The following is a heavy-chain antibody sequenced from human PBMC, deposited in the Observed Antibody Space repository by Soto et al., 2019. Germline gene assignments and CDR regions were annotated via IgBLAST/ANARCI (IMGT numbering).Heavy chain of an antibody. V-gene: IGHV3-21*01. Sequence: EVQLVESGGGLVKPGGSLRLSCAASGFTFSSYSMNWVRQAPGKGLEWVSSISSSSSYIYYADSVKGRFTISRDNAKNSLYLQMNSLRAEDTAVYYCARDLTYYYGSGSPGDYYYYGMHVWGQGTTVTVSS. CDR3: ARDLTYYYGSGSPGDYYYYGMHV. D-gene: IGHD3-10*01. CDR1: GFTFSSYS. J-gene: IGHJ6*02. CDR2: ISSSSSYI.